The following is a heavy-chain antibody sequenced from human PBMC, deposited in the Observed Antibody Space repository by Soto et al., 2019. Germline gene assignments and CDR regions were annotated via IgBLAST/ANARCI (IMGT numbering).Heavy chain of an antibody. Sequence: GGSRRLSWVASGFSFNSYAMTWGRQAPGKGLEWVSTISGNGGTTHYADAVKGRFTISRDNSKNTVFLQMNTLRADDTALYYCAKGKAHTMFGVDTLFDYWGQGTLDTVLL. CDR3: AKGKAHTMFGVDTLFDY. CDR1: GFSFNSYA. J-gene: IGHJ4*02. CDR2: ISGNGGTT. V-gene: IGHV3-23*01. D-gene: IGHD3-3*01.